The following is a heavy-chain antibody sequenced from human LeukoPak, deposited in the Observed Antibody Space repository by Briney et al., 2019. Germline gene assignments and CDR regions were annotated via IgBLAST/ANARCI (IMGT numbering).Heavy chain of an antibody. CDR1: GFTFSSYW. J-gene: IGHJ4*02. CDR3: ARVKRWKAADQYYFDY. CDR2: INSDGSST. D-gene: IGHD5-24*01. Sequence: PGGSLRLSCAASGFTFSSYWMHWVRQAPGKGLVWVSRINSDGSSTSYADSAKGRFTISRDSAKNTLYLQMNSLRAEDTAVYYCARVKRWKAADQYYFDYWGQGTLVTVSS. V-gene: IGHV3-74*01.